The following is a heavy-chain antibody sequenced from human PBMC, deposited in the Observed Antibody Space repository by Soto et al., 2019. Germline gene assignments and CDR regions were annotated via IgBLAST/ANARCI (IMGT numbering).Heavy chain of an antibody. D-gene: IGHD3-22*01. CDR3: ARPSYYYDSSGYYFDY. V-gene: IGHV1-2*04. J-gene: IGHJ4*02. CDR2: INPNSGGT. Sequence: ASVKVSCKASGYTFTGYYMHWVRQAPGQGLEWMGWINPNSGGTNYAQKFQGWVTMTRDTSISTAYMELSRLRSEDTAVYYCARPSYYYDSSGYYFDYWGQGTLVTVYS. CDR1: GYTFTGYY.